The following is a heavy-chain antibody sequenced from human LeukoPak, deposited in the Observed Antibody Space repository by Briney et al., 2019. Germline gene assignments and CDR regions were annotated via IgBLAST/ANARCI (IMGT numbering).Heavy chain of an antibody. CDR2: IKQDGSEK. CDR3: ARAASGHDAFDV. Sequence: GGSLRLSGAPPGSTLISFGMSWVGQAPGRGLKWVANIKQDGSEKYYVDSVKGRFTISRDNAKNSLYLQMNSLRAEDTAVYYCARAASGHDAFDVWGQGTMVTVSS. J-gene: IGHJ3*01. D-gene: IGHD6-13*01. CDR1: GSTLISFG. V-gene: IGHV3-7*04.